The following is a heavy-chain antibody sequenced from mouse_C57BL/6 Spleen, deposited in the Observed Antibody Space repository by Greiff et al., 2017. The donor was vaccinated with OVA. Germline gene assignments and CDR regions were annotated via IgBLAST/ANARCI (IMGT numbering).Heavy chain of an antibody. D-gene: IGHD2-2*01. Sequence: VQLQQPGAELVKPGASVTLSCKASGYTFTSYWMHWVKQRPGQGLEWIGLIHPNSGSTNYNEKFKSKATVTVDKSSSTAYMQLSSLTSEDSAVYYCARSEGNDVEYRGKGTSVTASA. J-gene: IGHJ4*01. CDR1: GYTFTSYW. CDR2: IHPNSGST. V-gene: IGHV1-64*01. CDR3: ARSEGNDVEY.